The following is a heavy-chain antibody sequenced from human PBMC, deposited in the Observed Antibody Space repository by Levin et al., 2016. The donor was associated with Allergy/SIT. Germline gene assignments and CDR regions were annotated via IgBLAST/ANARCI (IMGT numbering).Heavy chain of an antibody. CDR3: ASGPLQYDYVWGSYRYRLDY. V-gene: IGHV1-69*01. J-gene: IGHJ4*02. Sequence: WVRQAPGQGLEWMGGIIPIFGTANYAQKFQGRVTITADESTSTAYMELSSLRSEDTAVYYCASGPLQYDYVWGSYRYRLDYWGQGTLVTVSS. CDR2: IIPIFGTA. D-gene: IGHD3-16*02.